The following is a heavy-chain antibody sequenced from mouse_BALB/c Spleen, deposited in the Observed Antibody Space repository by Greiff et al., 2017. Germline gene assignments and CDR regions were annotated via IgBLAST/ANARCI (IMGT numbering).Heavy chain of an antibody. CDR3: ARLDGYSSYDAMDY. Sequence: QVQLQQSGAELMKPGASVKISCKATGYTFSSYWIEWVKQRPGHGLEWIGEILPGSGSTNYNEKFKGKATFTADTSSNTAYMQLSSLTSEDSAVYYCARLDGYSSYDAMDYWGQGTSVTVSS. J-gene: IGHJ4*01. V-gene: IGHV1-9*01. D-gene: IGHD2-3*01. CDR2: ILPGSGST. CDR1: GYTFSSYW.